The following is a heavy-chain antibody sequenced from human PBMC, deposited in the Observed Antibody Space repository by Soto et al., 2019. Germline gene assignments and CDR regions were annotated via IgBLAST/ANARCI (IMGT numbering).Heavy chain of an antibody. CDR1: GGTFSSYA. Sequence: SVKVSCKASGGTFSSYAISWVRRAPGQGLEWMGGIIPIFGTANYAQKFQGRVTITADESTSTAYMELSSLRSEDTAVYYCARSSGGITPYNWFDPWGQGTLVTVCS. CDR3: ARSSGGITPYNWFDP. J-gene: IGHJ5*02. D-gene: IGHD3-16*01. V-gene: IGHV1-69*13. CDR2: IIPIFGTA.